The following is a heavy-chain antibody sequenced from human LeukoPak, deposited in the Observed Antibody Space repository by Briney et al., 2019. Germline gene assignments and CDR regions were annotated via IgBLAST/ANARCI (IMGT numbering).Heavy chain of an antibody. D-gene: IGHD3-10*01. CDR3: ARQRSRVFDI. Sequence: PSETLSLTCTASGDSIKTYYWSWIRQPPGKGLEWITCSYYMGTTNYTPSLKSRATTSIDTSKNQFSLKLSSVTAADTAVYYCARQRSRVFDIWGQGTMVTVSS. V-gene: IGHV4-59*08. J-gene: IGHJ3*02. CDR1: GDSIKTYY. CDR2: SYYMGTT.